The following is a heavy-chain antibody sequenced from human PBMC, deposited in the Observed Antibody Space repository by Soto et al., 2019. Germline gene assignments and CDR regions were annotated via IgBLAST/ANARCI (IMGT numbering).Heavy chain of an antibody. CDR2: ISGSGGST. D-gene: IGHD6-19*01. Sequence: GGSLRLSCAASGFTFSSYAMSWVRQAPEKGLEWVSAISGSGGSTYYADSVKGRFTISRDNSKNTLYLQMNSLRAEDTAVYYCAKGGAVAGNYYYYYGMDVWGQGTTVTVSS. CDR3: AKGGAVAGNYYYYYGMDV. V-gene: IGHV3-23*01. J-gene: IGHJ6*02. CDR1: GFTFSSYA.